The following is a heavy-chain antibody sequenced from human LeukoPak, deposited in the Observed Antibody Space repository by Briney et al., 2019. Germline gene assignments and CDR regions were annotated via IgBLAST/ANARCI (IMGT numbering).Heavy chain of an antibody. CDR2: ITNVGDT. CDR1: GFTFSAYD. V-gene: IGHV3-13*01. Sequence: GGSLRLSGAASGFTFSAYDIHWVRHASGKGLEWVSGITNVGDTHYPDSVKGRFTISRENAKNSLYLQLNNLRAGDTAVYYCARVLRDSGGWYHFDYWGQGTLVTVSS. J-gene: IGHJ4*02. CDR3: ARVLRDSGGWYHFDY. D-gene: IGHD6-19*01.